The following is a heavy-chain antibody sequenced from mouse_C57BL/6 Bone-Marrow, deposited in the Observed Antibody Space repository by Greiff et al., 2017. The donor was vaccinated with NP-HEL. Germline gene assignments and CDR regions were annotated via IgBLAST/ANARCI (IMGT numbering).Heavy chain of an antibody. CDR3: TKCYYSDYGYYAMDY. J-gene: IGHJ4*01. D-gene: IGHD2-13*01. CDR2: IDPENGDT. Sequence: EVQLQQSGAELVRPGASVKLSCTASGFNIKDDYMHWVKQRPEQGLEWIGWIDPENGDTEYASKFQGKATITADTSSNTAYLPLSSLTSEDTAVYYCTKCYYSDYGYYAMDYWGQGTSVTVSS. V-gene: IGHV14-4*01. CDR1: GFNIKDDY.